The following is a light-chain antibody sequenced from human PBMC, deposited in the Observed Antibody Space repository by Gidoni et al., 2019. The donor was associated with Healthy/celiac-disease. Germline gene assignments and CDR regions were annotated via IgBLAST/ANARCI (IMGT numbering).Light chain of an antibody. CDR3: QQRSNWQFT. J-gene: IGKJ3*01. Sequence: EIVFTQSPATLSCSPGERATLSCRASQSVSSYLAWYQQKPGQAPRLLIYDASNRATGIPARFSGSGSGTDFTLTISSLEPEDFAVYYCQQRSNWQFTFGPGTKVDIK. CDR1: QSVSSY. CDR2: DAS. V-gene: IGKV3-11*01.